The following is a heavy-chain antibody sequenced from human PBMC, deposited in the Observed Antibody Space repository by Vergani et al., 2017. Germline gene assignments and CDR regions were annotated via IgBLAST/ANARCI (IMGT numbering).Heavy chain of an antibody. J-gene: IGHJ2*01. Sequence: EVQLVQSGAEVKKPGESLRISCKGSGYSFTSYWISWVRQMPGKGLEWMGRIDPSDSYTNYSPSFQGHVTISADKSISTAYLQWSSLKASDTAMYYCARPVESYRSGWYFDLWGRGTLVTVSS. D-gene: IGHD1-26*01. CDR1: GYSFTSYW. CDR2: IDPSDSYT. V-gene: IGHV5-10-1*03. CDR3: ARPVESYRSGWYFDL.